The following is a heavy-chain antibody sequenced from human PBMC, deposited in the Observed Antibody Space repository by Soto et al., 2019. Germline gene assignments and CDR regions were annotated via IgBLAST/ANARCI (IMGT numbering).Heavy chain of an antibody. V-gene: IGHV1-3*01. Sequence: VASVKVSCKASGYTFTSYAMHWVRQAPGQRLEWMGWINAGNGNTKYSQKFQGRVTITRDTSASTAYMELSSLRSEDTAVYYCARDRGRFYFDYWGQGTLVTVSS. CDR2: INAGNGNT. D-gene: IGHD3-16*01. CDR1: GYTFTSYA. CDR3: ARDRGRFYFDY. J-gene: IGHJ4*02.